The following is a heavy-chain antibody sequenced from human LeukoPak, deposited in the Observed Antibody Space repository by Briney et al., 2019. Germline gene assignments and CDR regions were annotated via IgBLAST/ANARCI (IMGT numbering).Heavy chain of an antibody. D-gene: IGHD1-26*01. Sequence: GESLKISCKGSGHSFTSYWIGWVRQMPGKGLEWMGIIYPGDSDTRNSPSFQGQVTTSADKSISTAYLQWSSLKASDTAMYYCARLTRYSGYFDYWGQGTLVTVSS. CDR3: ARLTRYSGYFDY. V-gene: IGHV5-51*01. CDR2: IYPGDSDT. CDR1: GHSFTSYW. J-gene: IGHJ4*02.